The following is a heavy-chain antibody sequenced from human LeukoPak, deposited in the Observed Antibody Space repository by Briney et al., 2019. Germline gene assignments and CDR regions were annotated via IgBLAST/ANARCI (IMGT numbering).Heavy chain of an antibody. Sequence: GGSLRLSCAASRFTVSSNDMSWVRQAPGKGLECISVIYSGGSTDYADSVKGRLTISRDNSKNTLYLQMNSLRAEDTAVYYCARVVDHDYGDYYLDYWGQGTLVTVSS. CDR1: RFTVSSND. J-gene: IGHJ4*02. CDR2: IYSGGST. V-gene: IGHV3-53*01. CDR3: ARVVDHDYGDYYLDY. D-gene: IGHD4-17*01.